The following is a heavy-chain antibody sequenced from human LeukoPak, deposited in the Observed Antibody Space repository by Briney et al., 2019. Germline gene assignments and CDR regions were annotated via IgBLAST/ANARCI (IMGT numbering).Heavy chain of an antibody. D-gene: IGHD1-26*01. CDR3: ARHLTGGATGSPLEF. CDR1: GFSFINYW. J-gene: IGHJ4*02. CDR2: IYPGDSDT. V-gene: IGHV5-51*01. Sequence: GESPKISCKGSGFSFINYWIGWVRQMPGRGLEWMGIIYPGDSDTRYSPSFQGQVTISADKSISTAYLQWSSLKASDTAMYYCARHLTGGATGSPLEFWGQGTLVTVSS.